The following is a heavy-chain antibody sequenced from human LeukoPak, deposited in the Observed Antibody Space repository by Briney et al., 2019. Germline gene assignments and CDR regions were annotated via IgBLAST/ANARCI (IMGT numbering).Heavy chain of an antibody. Sequence: ASVKVSCKASGYTFTNYGINWVRQAPGQGLEWMGWISTYNGDTNYAQKVQGRVTMTTDTSTSTAYMELRSLRSDDTAVYYCASGYLGRAGTTDRLDYWGQGTLVTVSS. D-gene: IGHD4-17*01. V-gene: IGHV1-18*01. J-gene: IGHJ4*02. CDR3: ASGYLGRAGTTDRLDY. CDR2: ISTYNGDT. CDR1: GYTFTNYG.